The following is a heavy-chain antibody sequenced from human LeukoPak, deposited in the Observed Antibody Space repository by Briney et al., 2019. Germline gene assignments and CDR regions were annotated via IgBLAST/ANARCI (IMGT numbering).Heavy chain of an antibody. CDR2: INYSGDT. CDR1: GGSLSGYY. Sequence: SETLSLTCAVDGGSLSGYYWSWIRQPPGKGLEWIGEINYSGDTSYNPSLKSRVTISVDTSKDQFALKLSSVTAADTAVYYCARVVGGVGLVYWGQGTLVTVSS. V-gene: IGHV4-34*01. CDR3: ARVVGGVGLVY. J-gene: IGHJ4*02. D-gene: IGHD3-16*01.